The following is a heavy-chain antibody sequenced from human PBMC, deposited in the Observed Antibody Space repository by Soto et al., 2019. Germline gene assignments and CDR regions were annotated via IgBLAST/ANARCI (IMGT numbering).Heavy chain of an antibody. CDR3: ARRYGWLYFDY. D-gene: IGHD6-19*01. J-gene: IGHJ4*02. V-gene: IGHV4-39*01. CDR1: GDSISSSNYF. CDR2: IFYSGST. Sequence: QLQLQESGPGLVKPWETLSLTCTVSGDSISSSNYFWGWIRQPPGKGLEWIGTIFYSGSTYYNPSLKXRXTXSXXTSKNQFSLWLISVTAADTALYYCARRYGWLYFDYWGQGSLVTVSS.